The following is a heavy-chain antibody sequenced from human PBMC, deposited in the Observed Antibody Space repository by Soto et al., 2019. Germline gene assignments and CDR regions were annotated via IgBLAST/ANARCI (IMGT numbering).Heavy chain of an antibody. D-gene: IGHD6-6*01. CDR1: GFTFSSYW. V-gene: IGHV3-74*01. CDR3: APLSSIAARHVRY. CDR2: INSDGSST. Sequence: EVQLVESGGGLVQPGGSLRLSCAASGFTFSSYWMHWVRQAPGKGLVCVSRINSDGSSTSYADSVKGRFTISRDNAKNTLYLQMNSLRAEDTAVYYCAPLSSIAARHVRYWGQGTLVTVSS. J-gene: IGHJ4*02.